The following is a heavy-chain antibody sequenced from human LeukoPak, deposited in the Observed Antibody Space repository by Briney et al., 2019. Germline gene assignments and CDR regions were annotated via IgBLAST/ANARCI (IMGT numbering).Heavy chain of an antibody. J-gene: IGHJ4*02. CDR1: GGTFSSYG. D-gene: IGHD5-24*01. CDR3: ARFRDRGGYHQAPDYY. V-gene: IGHV1-69*04. Sequence: GASVKVSCKASGGTFSSYGITWVRQAPGQGLEWTGRIIPILNMTNYAQKFQGRVSITADKSTDTAYMELNSLRSEDTAVYYCARFRDRGGYHQAPDYYWGQGTLVTVSS. CDR2: IIPILNMT.